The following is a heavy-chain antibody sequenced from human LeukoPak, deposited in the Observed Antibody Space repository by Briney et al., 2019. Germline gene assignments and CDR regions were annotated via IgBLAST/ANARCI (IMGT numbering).Heavy chain of an antibody. CDR3: AKIYPLSVVTALRPRHTFDY. D-gene: IGHD2-21*02. J-gene: IGHJ4*02. CDR2: ISGCWCST. Sequence: GGTLTLPCAVSGFSFSNYGMSWVRQAPAQGVEWVSAISGCWCSTHYADAGQGRFTISRDNSKNTLYLQMNSLRAEDRAVYYCAKIYPLSVVTALRPRHTFDYWGERTLVTVSS. CDR1: GFSFSNYG. V-gene: IGHV3-23*01.